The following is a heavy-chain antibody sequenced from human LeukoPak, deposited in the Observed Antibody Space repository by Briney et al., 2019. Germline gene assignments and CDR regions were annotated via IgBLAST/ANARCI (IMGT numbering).Heavy chain of an antibody. CDR1: GGSISSYY. D-gene: IGHD4-17*01. J-gene: IGHJ4*02. CDR2: IYYSGST. V-gene: IGHV4-59*08. CDR3: TRHQPPGDYVH. Sequence: PSETLSLTCTVSGGSISSYYWSWIRQSPGKGLECVVYIYYSGSTNYNPSLKSRVSISVDTSKNQFSLKLRSVTAADKAVYYCTRHQPPGDYVHWGQGTLVTVSS.